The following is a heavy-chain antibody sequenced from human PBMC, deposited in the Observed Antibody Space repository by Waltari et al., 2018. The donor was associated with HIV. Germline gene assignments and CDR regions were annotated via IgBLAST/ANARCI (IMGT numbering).Heavy chain of an antibody. CDR1: GLTFNTDP. J-gene: IGHJ4*02. D-gene: IGHD3-10*02. Sequence: EVQLVESGGGLVKPGGSLRLSCTASGLTFNTDPMNWVRQVPGKGLECVSSSSSVTSYIYYADSVTGRFTVSRDNAKNSLFLQMNSLRADDTAVYYCARQQLGSGALDLWGQGTLVTVSS. CDR3: ARQQLGSGALDL. V-gene: IGHV3-21*02. CDR2: SSSVTSYI.